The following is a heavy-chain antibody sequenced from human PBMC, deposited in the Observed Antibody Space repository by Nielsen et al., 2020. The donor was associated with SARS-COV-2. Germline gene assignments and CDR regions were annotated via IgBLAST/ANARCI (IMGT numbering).Heavy chain of an antibody. D-gene: IGHD6-19*01. V-gene: IGHV1-8*02. CDR3: ARGGIAVAGIDY. J-gene: IGHJ4*02. Sequence: ALVKVSCKASGYTFTSYAMNWVRQAPGQGLEWMGWMNPDSGNTGYAQKFQGRVTMTRNTSISTAYMELSSLRSEDTAMYYCARGGIAVAGIDYWGQGTLVTVSS. CDR2: MNPDSGNT. CDR1: GYTFTSYA.